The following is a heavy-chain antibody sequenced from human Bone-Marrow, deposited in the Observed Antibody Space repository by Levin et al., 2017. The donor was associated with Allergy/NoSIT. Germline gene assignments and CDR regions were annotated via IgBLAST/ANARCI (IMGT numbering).Heavy chain of an antibody. V-gene: IGHV3-74*01. CDR1: GFTFSNYW. D-gene: IGHD6-19*01. J-gene: IGHJ4*02. Sequence: PGGSLRLSCAASGFTFSNYWMHWVRQAPGKGLEWVSRINSDGSSTSYADSVKGRFTISRDNAKNTLYLQMSRLRGEDTAVYFCAGGIYTSGWSLDSWGQGTLVTVSS. CDR2: INSDGSST. CDR3: AGGIYTSGWSLDS.